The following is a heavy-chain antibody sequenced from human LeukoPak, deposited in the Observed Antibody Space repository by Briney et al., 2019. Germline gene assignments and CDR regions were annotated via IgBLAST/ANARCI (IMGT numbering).Heavy chain of an antibody. V-gene: IGHV3-48*04. CDR2: ISSSSSTI. CDR1: GFTFSSYS. CDR3: ARDGANYYDSSGYLFRRYFDY. D-gene: IGHD3-22*01. Sequence: GGSLRLSCAASGFTFSSYSMNWVRQAPGKGLEWVSYISSSSSTIYYADSVKGRFTISRDNAKNSLYLQMNSLRAEDTAVYYCARDGANYYDSSGYLFRRYFDYWGQGTLVTVSS. J-gene: IGHJ4*02.